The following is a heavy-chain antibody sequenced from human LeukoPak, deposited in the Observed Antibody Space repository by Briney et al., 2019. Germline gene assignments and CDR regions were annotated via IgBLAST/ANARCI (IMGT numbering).Heavy chain of an antibody. CDR1: GYSISSGYY. CDR3: ARGPNYDSSDTQLAFDI. J-gene: IGHJ3*02. Sequence: SETLSLTCTVSGYSISSGYYWGWIRQPPGKGLEWIGSIYHSGSTYYNPSLKSRVTISVDTSKNQFSLKLSSVTAADTAVYYCARGPNYDSSDTQLAFDIWGQGTMVTVSS. CDR2: IYHSGST. V-gene: IGHV4-38-2*02. D-gene: IGHD3-22*01.